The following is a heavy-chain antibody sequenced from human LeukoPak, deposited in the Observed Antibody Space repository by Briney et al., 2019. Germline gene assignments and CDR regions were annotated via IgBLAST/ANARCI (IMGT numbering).Heavy chain of an antibody. J-gene: IGHJ4*02. D-gene: IGHD3-10*01. Sequence: SVKVSCKASGGTFSSYAISWVRQAPGQGLEWMGRIIPILGIANYAQKLQGRVTMTTDTSTSTAYMELRSLRSDDTAVYYCARFFYGSGGDYWGQGTLVTVSS. CDR3: ARFFYGSGGDY. V-gene: IGHV1-69*04. CDR1: GGTFSSYA. CDR2: IIPILGIA.